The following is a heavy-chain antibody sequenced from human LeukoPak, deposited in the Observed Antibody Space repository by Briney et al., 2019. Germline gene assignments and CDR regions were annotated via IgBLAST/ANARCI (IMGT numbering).Heavy chain of an antibody. D-gene: IGHD3-9*01. CDR2: IYYSGST. CDR3: ARGLATGYYLLFDY. CDR1: GGSISSYY. Sequence: SETLSLTCTVSGGSISSYYWSWIRQPPGKGLEWIGYIYYSGSTNYNPSLKSRVTISVDTSKNQFSLKLSSVTAADTAVYYCARGLATGYYLLFDYWGQGTLVTVSS. V-gene: IGHV4-59*01. J-gene: IGHJ4*02.